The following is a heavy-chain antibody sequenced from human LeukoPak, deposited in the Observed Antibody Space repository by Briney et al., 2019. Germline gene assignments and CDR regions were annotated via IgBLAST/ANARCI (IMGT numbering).Heavy chain of an antibody. D-gene: IGHD1-26*01. J-gene: IGHJ4*02. V-gene: IGHV3-21*01. CDR1: GFTFSSYS. Sequence: PGGYLRLSCAASGFTFSSYSMNWVRQAPGKGLEWVSSISSSSSYIYYADSVEGRFTISRDNAKNSLYLQMNSLRAEDTAVYYCARDEGDTTRDWEYWGQGTLVTVSS. CDR2: ISSSSSYI. CDR3: ARDEGDTTRDWEY.